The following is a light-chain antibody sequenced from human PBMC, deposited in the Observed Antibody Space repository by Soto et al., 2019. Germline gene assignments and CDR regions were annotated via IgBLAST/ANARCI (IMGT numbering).Light chain of an antibody. J-gene: IGLJ2*01. CDR1: SSNIGSNY. CDR2: RNN. Sequence: QSVLTQPPSASGTPGQRVTISCSGSSSNIGSNYVYWYQQVPGTAPKLLIYRNNQRPSGVPDRFSGSKSGTSASLAISGPRSEDEADYYCAGWDDSLSGVVFGGGTKVTVL. CDR3: AGWDDSLSGVV. V-gene: IGLV1-47*01.